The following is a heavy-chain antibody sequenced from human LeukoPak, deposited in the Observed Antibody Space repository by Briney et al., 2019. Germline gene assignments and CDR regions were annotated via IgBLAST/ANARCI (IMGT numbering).Heavy chain of an antibody. J-gene: IGHJ5*01. Sequence: GGSLRLSCAASGFTFSSFGMHWVRQAPGQGLEWVAFVRYDGTKIYYADAVKGRFTISRDNSKSTLYLQMDSLRAEDTAVDYCGTDRSSGGWGWFVSWGQGTLVTVSS. V-gene: IGHV3-30*02. CDR2: VRYDGTKI. CDR1: GFTFSSFG. D-gene: IGHD2-15*01. CDR3: GTDRSSGGWGWFVS.